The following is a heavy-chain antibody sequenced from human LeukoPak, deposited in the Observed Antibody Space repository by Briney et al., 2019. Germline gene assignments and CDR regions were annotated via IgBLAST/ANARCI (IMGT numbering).Heavy chain of an antibody. J-gene: IGHJ5*02. Sequence: SETLSLTCAVSGGSISSSSYNWGWIRQPPGKGLEWIGSIYYSGSTYYNPSLKSRVTISVDTSKNQFSLKLSSVTAADTAVYECARNGRITMVRTEGIWFELWGQGTLVTVSS. D-gene: IGHD3-10*01. CDR1: GGSISSSSYN. CDR2: IYYSGST. V-gene: IGHV4-39*01. CDR3: ARNGRITMVRTEGIWFEL.